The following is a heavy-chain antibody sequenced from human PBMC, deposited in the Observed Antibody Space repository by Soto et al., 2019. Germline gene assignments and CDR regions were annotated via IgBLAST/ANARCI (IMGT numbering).Heavy chain of an antibody. Sequence: QVQLQESDPGLVSPSGTLSLTCAVSGGSVSSTNWWSWVRQPPGKGLEWIGEIDHSGSTNYNPSLKSRVTMSVNKSKNHFPQRLSSVTPADTAVYYCARDGAAALFRPPLTLWGQGTLVTVSS. CDR1: GGSVSSTNW. CDR3: ARDGAAALFRPPLTL. D-gene: IGHD6-13*01. CDR2: IDHSGST. V-gene: IGHV4-4*02. J-gene: IGHJ4*02.